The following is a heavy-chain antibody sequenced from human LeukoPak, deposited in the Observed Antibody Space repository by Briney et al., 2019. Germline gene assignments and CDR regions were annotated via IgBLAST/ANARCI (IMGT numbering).Heavy chain of an antibody. CDR3: AIRSHETIVGADTREVGDY. CDR1: GGTLRRHT. CDR2: IIPMMGIA. Sequence: ASVKVSCKASGGTLRRHTITWVRQAPGQGLEWMGRIIPMMGIANYAQKFQGRVTITADTSTDTAYMDLISLRPEDTAVYYCAIRSHETIVGADTREVGDYWGQGTLVTVSS. J-gene: IGHJ4*02. D-gene: IGHD6-19*01. V-gene: IGHV1-69*02.